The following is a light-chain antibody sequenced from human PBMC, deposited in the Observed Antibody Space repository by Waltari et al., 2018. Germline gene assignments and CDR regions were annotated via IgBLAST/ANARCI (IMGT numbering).Light chain of an antibody. CDR2: GAS. CDR3: QQYGSSRT. CDR1: PRVSRSY. Sequence: EIVLTQSPRTLSLSPGERSTLSCRASPRVSRSYLAWYQQKPGQAHRHLIYGASSRATGIPDRFSGSGSETDFSLTISRLEHEDFAVYYCQQYGSSRTFGQGTKVEIK. V-gene: IGKV3-20*01. J-gene: IGKJ1*01.